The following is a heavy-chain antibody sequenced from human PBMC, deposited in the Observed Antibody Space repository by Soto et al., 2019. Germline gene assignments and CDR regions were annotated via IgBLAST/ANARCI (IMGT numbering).Heavy chain of an antibody. Sequence: ASVKVSCKTSGYMFTYYHVHWVRQAPGQGLEWMGIINPNGGDTRYAQNFQGRVTMTRDTSTSTVYMELRSLRSDDTAVYYCARVVPGAEAWFGPWGQGTLVTVSS. V-gene: IGHV1-46*01. CDR1: GYMFTYYH. J-gene: IGHJ5*02. CDR2: INPNGGDT. D-gene: IGHD2-2*01. CDR3: ARVVPGAEAWFGP.